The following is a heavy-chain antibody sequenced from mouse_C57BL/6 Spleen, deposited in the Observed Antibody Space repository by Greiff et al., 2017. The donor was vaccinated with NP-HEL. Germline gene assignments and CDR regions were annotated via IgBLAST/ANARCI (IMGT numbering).Heavy chain of an antibody. J-gene: IGHJ4*01. CDR3: ATLITTVVATYGDYAMDY. D-gene: IGHD1-1*01. V-gene: IGHV2-9-1*01. Sequence: QVQLKESGPGLVAPSQSLSITCTVSGFSLTSYAISWVRQPPGKGLEWLGVIWTGGGTNYNSALKSRQSISKDNSKSQVFLKMNSLQTDDTARYYCATLITTVVATYGDYAMDYWGQGTSVTVSS. CDR2: IWTGGGT. CDR1: GFSLTSYA.